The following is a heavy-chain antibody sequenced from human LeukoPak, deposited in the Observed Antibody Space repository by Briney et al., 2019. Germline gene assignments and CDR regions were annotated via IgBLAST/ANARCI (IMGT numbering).Heavy chain of an antibody. CDR2: ISGSGGST. Sequence: GGSLRLSCAASGFTFSSYAMSWVRQAPGKGLEWVSAISGSGGSTYYADSVKGRVSISRDNSKNTLFLQMNNLRADDTAVYYCAKDPYTYYYDSSGYNIDSWGQGTLVTVSS. V-gene: IGHV3-23*01. J-gene: IGHJ4*02. CDR1: GFTFSSYA. D-gene: IGHD3-22*01. CDR3: AKDPYTYYYDSSGYNIDS.